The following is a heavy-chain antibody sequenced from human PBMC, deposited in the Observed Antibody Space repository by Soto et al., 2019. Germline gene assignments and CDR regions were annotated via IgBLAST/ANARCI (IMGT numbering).Heavy chain of an antibody. D-gene: IGHD6-6*01. Sequence: GGSLRLSCAASGFTFSSYAMHWVRQAPGKGLEWVAVISYDGSNKYYADSVKGRFTISRDNSKNTLYLQMNSLRAEDTAVYYCATRYSSSSGDYYYYGMDVWGQGTTVTVSS. CDR1: GFTFSSYA. J-gene: IGHJ6*02. CDR2: ISYDGSNK. V-gene: IGHV3-30-3*01. CDR3: ATRYSSSSGDYYYYGMDV.